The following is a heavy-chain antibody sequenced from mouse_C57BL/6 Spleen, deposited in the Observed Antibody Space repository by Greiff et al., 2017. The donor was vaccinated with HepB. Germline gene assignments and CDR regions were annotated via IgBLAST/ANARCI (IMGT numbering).Heavy chain of an antibody. V-gene: IGHV5-17*01. Sequence: DVMLVESGGGLVKPGGSLKLSCAASGFTFSDYGMHWVRQAPEKGLEWVAYISSGSSTIYYADTVKGRFTISRDNAKNTLFLQMTSLRSEDTAMYYCARDDYDGGAWFAYWGQGTLVTVSA. CDR1: GFTFSDYG. D-gene: IGHD2-4*01. J-gene: IGHJ3*01. CDR2: ISSGSSTI. CDR3: ARDDYDGGAWFAY.